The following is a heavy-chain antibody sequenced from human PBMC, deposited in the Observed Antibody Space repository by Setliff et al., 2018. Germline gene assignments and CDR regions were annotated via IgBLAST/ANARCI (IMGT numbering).Heavy chain of an antibody. Sequence: PGESLKISCTTSGFTFFSYTMNWVRQAPGKGLEWVSAITDDGDTTHYAGSVKGRFTIDRDNTNSKLYLQMNSLRVEDTALYYCAKSSGSSSATNLEYLGPGTLVT. CDR2: ITDDGDTT. CDR3: AKSSGSSSATNLEY. V-gene: IGHV3-23*01. D-gene: IGHD3-10*01. J-gene: IGHJ4*02. CDR1: GFTFFSYT.